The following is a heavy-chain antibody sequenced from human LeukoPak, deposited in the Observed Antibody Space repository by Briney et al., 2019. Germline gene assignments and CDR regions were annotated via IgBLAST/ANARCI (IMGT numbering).Heavy chain of an antibody. V-gene: IGHV1-46*01. CDR1: GYTFTSYY. Sequence: ASVKVSCKASGYTFTSYYMHWVRQAPGQGLEWVGIINPSGDPTTYAQKFQGRVAMTSDMSTSTVYMELSSLRSEDTAVYYCARSSGYYSSLFYMHVWGKGTTVTVSS. D-gene: IGHD3-22*01. CDR2: INPSGDPT. CDR3: ARSSGYYSSLFYMHV. J-gene: IGHJ6*03.